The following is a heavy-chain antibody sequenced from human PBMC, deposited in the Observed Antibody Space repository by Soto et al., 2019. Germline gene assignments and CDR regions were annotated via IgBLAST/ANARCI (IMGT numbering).Heavy chain of an antibody. CDR2: IYYSGST. D-gene: IGHD3-16*01. J-gene: IGHJ3*02. V-gene: IGHV4-59*08. CDR3: AGRYGCAFDI. Sequence: SETLSLTCTVSGGSISSYYWSWIRQPPGKGLEWIGYIYYSGSTNYNPSLKSRVTISVDTSKNQFSLKLSSVTAADTAVYYCAGRYGCAFDIWAQGTMVTVSS. CDR1: GGSISSYY.